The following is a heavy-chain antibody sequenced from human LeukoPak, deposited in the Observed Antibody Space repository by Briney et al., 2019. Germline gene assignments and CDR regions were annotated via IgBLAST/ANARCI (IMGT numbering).Heavy chain of an antibody. CDR3: ARAGYCSSTSCYRDY. D-gene: IGHD2-2*01. J-gene: IGHJ4*02. CDR1: GYTFTSYD. Sequence: ASVKVSCEASGYTFTSYDINWVRQATGQGLEWMGWMNPNSGNTGYAQKFQGRVTITRNTSISTAYMELSSLRSEDTAVYYCARAGYCSSTSCYRDYWGQGTLVTVSS. CDR2: MNPNSGNT. V-gene: IGHV1-8*03.